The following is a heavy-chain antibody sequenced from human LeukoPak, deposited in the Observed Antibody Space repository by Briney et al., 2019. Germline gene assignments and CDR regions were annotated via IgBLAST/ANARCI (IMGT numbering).Heavy chain of an antibody. Sequence: GRSLRPSCAASGFTFDDYAMHWVRQAPGKGLEWVSGISWNSGSIGYADSVKDRFTISRDNAKNSLYLQMNSLRAEDTALYYCAKEVIVGNFDYWGQGTLVTVSS. D-gene: IGHD3-22*01. CDR2: ISWNSGSI. J-gene: IGHJ4*02. CDR1: GFTFDDYA. V-gene: IGHV3-9*01. CDR3: AKEVIVGNFDY.